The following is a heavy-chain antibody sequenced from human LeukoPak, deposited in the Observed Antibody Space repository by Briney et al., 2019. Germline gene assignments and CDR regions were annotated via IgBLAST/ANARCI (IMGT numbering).Heavy chain of an antibody. V-gene: IGHV3-30*18. CDR3: AKDWSYGGNSWKYFGS. D-gene: IGHD4-23*01. CDR1: GFTFSSYG. J-gene: IGHJ4*02. CDR2: ISYDGSNK. Sequence: PGRSLRLSCAASGFTFSSYGMHWVRQAPGKGLEWVAVISYDGSNKYYADSVKGRFTISRDNAKSSLYLQMNSLRADDTALYYCAKDWSYGGNSWKYFGSWGQGILVTVSS.